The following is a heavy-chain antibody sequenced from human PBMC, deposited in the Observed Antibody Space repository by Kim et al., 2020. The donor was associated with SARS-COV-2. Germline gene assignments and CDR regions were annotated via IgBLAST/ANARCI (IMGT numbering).Heavy chain of an antibody. Sequence: GGSLRLSCAASGFTFSSYSMNWVRQAPGKGLEWVSSISSSSSYIYYADSVKGRLTISRDNAKNSLYLQMNSLRAEDTAVYYCARDSVLWYSGRHYYYYYGMDVWGQGTTVTVSS. CDR2: ISSSSSYI. CDR1: GFTFSSYS. V-gene: IGHV3-21*01. J-gene: IGHJ6*02. CDR3: ARDSVLWYSGRHYYYYYGMDV. D-gene: IGHD3-10*01.